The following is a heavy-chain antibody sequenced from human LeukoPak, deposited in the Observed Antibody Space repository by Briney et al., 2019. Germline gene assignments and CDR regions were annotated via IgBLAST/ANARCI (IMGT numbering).Heavy chain of an antibody. CDR3: ARDREYYDILTGQRSYYYYGMDV. CDR1: GFTFSSYG. D-gene: IGHD3-9*01. Sequence: GGSLRLSCAASGFTFSSYGMHWVRQAPGKGLEWVAVISYDGSNKYYADSVKGRFTISRDNSKNTLYLQMNSLRAEDTAVYYCARDREYYDILTGQRSYYYYGMDVWGQGTTVTVSS. J-gene: IGHJ6*02. CDR2: ISYDGSNK. V-gene: IGHV3-30*19.